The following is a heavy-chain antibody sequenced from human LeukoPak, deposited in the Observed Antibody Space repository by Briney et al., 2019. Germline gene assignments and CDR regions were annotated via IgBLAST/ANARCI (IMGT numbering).Heavy chain of an antibody. D-gene: IGHD3-10*01. J-gene: IGHJ4*02. CDR2: IYYGWST. CDR3: ASGTLLDY. Sequence: SETLSLTCTVSGGSISSYYWSWIRKPPAKGLELIGFIYYGWSTNYNPSLKSRVTISVDTSKNHFSLKLSSVTAADTAVYYCASGTLLDYWGQGTLVTVSS. CDR1: GGSISSYY. V-gene: IGHV4-59*01.